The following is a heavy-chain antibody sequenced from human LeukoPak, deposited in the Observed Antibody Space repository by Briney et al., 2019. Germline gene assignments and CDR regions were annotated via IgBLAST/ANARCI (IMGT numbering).Heavy chain of an antibody. CDR2: IYYSGST. CDR3: ARMKLLVEYYFDY. Sequence: PSETLSLTCTVSGGSISSGDYYWGWVRQPPGKGLEWIGYIYYSGSTYYNPSLKSRVTISVDTSKTQFSLKLSSVTAADTAVYYCARMKLLVEYYFDYWGQGTLVTVSS. J-gene: IGHJ4*02. V-gene: IGHV4-30-4*01. CDR1: GGSISSGDYY. D-gene: IGHD2-15*01.